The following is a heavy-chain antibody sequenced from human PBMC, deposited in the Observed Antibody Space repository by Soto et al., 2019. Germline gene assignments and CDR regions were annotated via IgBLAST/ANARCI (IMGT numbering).Heavy chain of an antibody. J-gene: IGHJ6*02. CDR1: GFTFSSYA. CDR2: ISGSGGST. V-gene: IGHV3-23*01. CDR3: SREVYEERQRQYYYFGMDV. Sequence: PGGSLRLSCAASGFTFSSYAMNWVRQPPGKGLEWVSSISGSGGSTYYADSVKGRFTISRDNSKNTLYLQMNSLRDDDAAVYYCSREVYEERQRQYYYFGMDVWGQGTTVTVSS. D-gene: IGHD1-1*01.